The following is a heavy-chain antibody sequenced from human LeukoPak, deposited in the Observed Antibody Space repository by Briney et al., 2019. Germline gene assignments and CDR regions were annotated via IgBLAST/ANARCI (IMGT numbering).Heavy chain of an antibody. V-gene: IGHV1-46*01. J-gene: IGHJ6*02. CDR2: INPSGGST. CDR1: GYTLTIYY. CDR3: ARGVSGYSYGRYYYYGMDV. D-gene: IGHD5-18*01. Sequence: ASVKVSCKASGYTLTIYYMHWVRQAPGQGLEWMGIINPSGGSTSYAQKFQGRVTMTRDTSTSTVYMELSSLRSEDTAVYYCARGVSGYSYGRYYYYGMDVWGQGTTVTVSS.